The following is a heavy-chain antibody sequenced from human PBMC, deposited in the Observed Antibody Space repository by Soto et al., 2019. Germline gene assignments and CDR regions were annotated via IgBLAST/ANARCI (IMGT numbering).Heavy chain of an antibody. D-gene: IGHD3-10*01. Sequence: ASVKVSCKASGYTFTSYSMHWVRQAPGQGLEWMGLINPSGGRTIYAQKFQGRVTMTRDTSTSTVYMDLSSLRSDDTAVYYCARGAGFYWGQGTLVTVSS. J-gene: IGHJ4*02. V-gene: IGHV1-46*01. CDR2: INPSGGRT. CDR3: ARGAGFY. CDR1: GYTFTSYS.